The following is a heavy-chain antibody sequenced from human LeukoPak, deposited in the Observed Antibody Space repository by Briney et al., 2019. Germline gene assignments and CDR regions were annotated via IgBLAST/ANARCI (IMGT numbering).Heavy chain of an antibody. D-gene: IGHD6-25*01. CDR1: GGTFTNYA. CDR3: ARGGKGNNSGFFIY. J-gene: IGHJ4*02. Sequence: ASVKVSCKAPGGTFTNYAFSWLRQTPGQGLEWMGRIIPLLDVVDYSHTFQGRVIFTADKSTGTAYMELTSLTADDTAIYFCARGGKGNNSGFFIYWGQGSLVTASS. CDR2: IIPLLDVV. V-gene: IGHV1-69*04.